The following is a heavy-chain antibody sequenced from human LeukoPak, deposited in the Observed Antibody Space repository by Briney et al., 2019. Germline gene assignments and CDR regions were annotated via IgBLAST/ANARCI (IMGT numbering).Heavy chain of an antibody. CDR1: GITFSSYW. V-gene: IGHV3-74*01. Sequence: GGSLRLSCAASGITFSSYWMHWVRQAPGKGLVWVSRINSDGSSTSYADSVKGRFTISRDNAKNTLYLQMNSLRAEDTAVYYCASGQQLVRGWFDPWGQGTLVTVSS. CDR3: ASGQQLVRGWFDP. J-gene: IGHJ5*02. CDR2: INSDGSST. D-gene: IGHD6-13*01.